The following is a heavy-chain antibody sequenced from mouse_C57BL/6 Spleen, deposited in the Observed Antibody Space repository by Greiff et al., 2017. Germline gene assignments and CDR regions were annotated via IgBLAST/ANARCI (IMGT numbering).Heavy chain of an antibody. V-gene: IGHV1-61*01. CDR1: GYTFTSYW. D-gene: IGHD4-1*01. CDR3: ARNWDGFAY. J-gene: IGHJ3*01. CDR2: IYPSDSET. Sequence: VQLQQPGAELVRPGSSVKLSCKASGYTFTSYWMDWVKQRPGQGLEWIGNIYPSDSETPYNQKFKDKATLTVDKASSTAYMQLSSLTSADSAVYYCARNWDGFAYWGQGTLVTVSA.